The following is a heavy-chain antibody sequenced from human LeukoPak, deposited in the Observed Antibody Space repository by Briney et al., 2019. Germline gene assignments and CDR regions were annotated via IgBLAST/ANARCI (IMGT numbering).Heavy chain of an antibody. Sequence: SETLSLTCTVSGGSISSGSYYWSWIRQPTGKGLEWIGRIYTSGSTNYNPSLKSRVTISVATSKNQFSLKLSSVTAADTAVYYCAREGRSLIWGQGTMVTVSS. CDR2: IYTSGST. V-gene: IGHV4-61*02. CDR1: GGSISSGSYY. CDR3: AREGRSLI. J-gene: IGHJ3*02.